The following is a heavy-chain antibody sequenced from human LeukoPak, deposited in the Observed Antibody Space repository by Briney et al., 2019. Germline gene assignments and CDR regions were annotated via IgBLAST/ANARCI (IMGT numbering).Heavy chain of an antibody. CDR2: IKPDGGDK. Sequence: PGGSLRLSCAASGYTFSTYWMAWGREAPGKGLERVAPIKPDGGDKYYVDSVKGRSTISRDNARKSLFLQIKSLRAEDTAVFTCARDRSTVAGIDYWGPGTLVTVSS. V-gene: IGHV3-7*01. J-gene: IGHJ4*02. CDR3: ARDRSTVAGIDY. CDR1: GYTFSTYW. D-gene: IGHD6-19*01.